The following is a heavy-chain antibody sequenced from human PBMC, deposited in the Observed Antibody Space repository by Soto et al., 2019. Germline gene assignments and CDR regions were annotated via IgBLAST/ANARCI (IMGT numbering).Heavy chain of an antibody. V-gene: IGHV1-46*01. D-gene: IGHD3-10*01. CDR3: ARSGGFGELSP. CDR2: INPGGGST. Sequence: ASVKVSCKASGYTFTSYHMHWVRQAPGQGLEWMGIINPGGGSTSYVQKFQGRVTLTRDTSTSTVYMELSSLKSEDTAVYYCARSGGFGELSPWGQGTLVTVSS. J-gene: IGHJ5*02. CDR1: GYTFTSYH.